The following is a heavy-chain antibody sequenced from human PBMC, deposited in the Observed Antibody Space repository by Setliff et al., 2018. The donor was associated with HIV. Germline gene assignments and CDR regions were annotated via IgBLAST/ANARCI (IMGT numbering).Heavy chain of an antibody. V-gene: IGHV4-59*11. Sequence: PSETLSLTCTVSGGSISSHYWTRIRQPPGKGLEWIGYTYYTGSTNYNPSLNSRVAIFLDTSKNQFSLKLISVTAADTAVYYCARATWLVHPFPLYYFDYWGQGTLVTVSS. CDR3: ARATWLVHPFPLYYFDY. CDR2: TYYTGST. J-gene: IGHJ4*02. D-gene: IGHD6-19*01. CDR1: GGSISSHY.